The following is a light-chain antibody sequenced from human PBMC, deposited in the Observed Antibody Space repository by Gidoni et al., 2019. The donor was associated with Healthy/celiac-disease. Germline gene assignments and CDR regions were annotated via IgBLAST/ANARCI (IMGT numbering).Light chain of an antibody. Sequence: DIQMTQSPSTLAASVGDRVTNTCRASRSISSWLAWYQQQPGKAPKLLIYKASSLASGVPSRFSGSGSGTGFTLTISSLQPDDFATYYSQQYNSYPWTFGQGTKVEIK. V-gene: IGKV1-5*03. CDR1: RSISSW. CDR2: KAS. CDR3: QQYNSYPWT. J-gene: IGKJ1*01.